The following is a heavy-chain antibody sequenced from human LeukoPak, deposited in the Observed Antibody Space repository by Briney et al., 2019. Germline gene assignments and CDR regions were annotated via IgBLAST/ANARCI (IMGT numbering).Heavy chain of an antibody. D-gene: IGHD3-22*01. CDR1: GYTFTSYG. CDR2: ISAYNGNT. Sequence: ASVTVSCKASGYTFTSYGISWVRQAPGQGLEWMGWISAYNGNTNYAQKLQGRVTITTDTSTSTAYMELRSLRSDDTAVYYCARETYYYDSSGSTEDYWGQGTLVTVSS. V-gene: IGHV1-18*01. J-gene: IGHJ4*02. CDR3: ARETYYYDSSGSTEDY.